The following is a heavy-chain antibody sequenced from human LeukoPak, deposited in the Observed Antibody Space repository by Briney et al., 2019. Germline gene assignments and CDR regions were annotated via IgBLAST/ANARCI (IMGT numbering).Heavy chain of an antibody. Sequence: GGSLRLSWAASGFSFSMYTMNWVRHAPGKGLEWVSYIADLSTVHYADSVKGRFTISRDNAKNSLYLQMSSLRAEDTAVYYCARSPEAYDSCGCDYWGQGTLVTVSS. V-gene: IGHV3-48*04. CDR2: IADLSTV. CDR3: ARSPEAYDSCGCDY. CDR1: GFSFSMYT. D-gene: IGHD3-22*01. J-gene: IGHJ4*02.